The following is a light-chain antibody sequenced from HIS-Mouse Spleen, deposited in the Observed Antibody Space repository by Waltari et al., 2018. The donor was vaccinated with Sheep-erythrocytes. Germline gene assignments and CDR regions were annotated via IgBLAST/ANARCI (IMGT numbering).Light chain of an antibody. Sequence: QSALTQPRSVSGSPGQSVTISCTGTSSDVGGYNYVSWYQQHPGKAPKPMIYDVSKRPSGVPVRFSGSKSGNTASLTISGLQAEEEADYYCCSYAGSYNHVFATGTKVTVL. J-gene: IGLJ1*01. CDR1: SSDVGGYNY. CDR3: CSYAGSYNHV. CDR2: DVS. V-gene: IGLV2-11*01.